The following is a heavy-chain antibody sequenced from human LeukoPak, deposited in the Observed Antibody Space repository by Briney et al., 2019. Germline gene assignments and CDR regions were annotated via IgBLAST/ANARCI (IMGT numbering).Heavy chain of an antibody. Sequence: PGGSLRLSCAASGFTFDDYGMSWVRQAPGKGLEWVSGINWNGATTTYADSVKGRFTISRDNAKNSLYLQMNSLRAEDTAFYYCARDHDTLLAVDRGFEVWGQGTTVTVSS. J-gene: IGHJ3*01. D-gene: IGHD6-19*01. CDR1: GFTFDDYG. CDR2: INWNGATT. CDR3: ARDHDTLLAVDRGFEV. V-gene: IGHV3-20*04.